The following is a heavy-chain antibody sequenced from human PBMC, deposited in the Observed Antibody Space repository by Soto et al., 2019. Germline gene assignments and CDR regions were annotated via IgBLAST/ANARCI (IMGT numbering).Heavy chain of an antibody. D-gene: IGHD5-12*01. CDR1: GFNFNIYS. V-gene: IGHV3-48*04. Sequence: EVQLVESGGGLVQPGGSLRLSCAASGFNFNIYSLNWVRQAPGKGLEWISYIGGTIKTIYYADSVQGRFTIPRDNAKKSLYLQMNSLRVEDTAVYYCAAWPRNAFDIWGQGTMVTVSS. CDR2: IGGTIKTI. CDR3: AAWPRNAFDI. J-gene: IGHJ3*02.